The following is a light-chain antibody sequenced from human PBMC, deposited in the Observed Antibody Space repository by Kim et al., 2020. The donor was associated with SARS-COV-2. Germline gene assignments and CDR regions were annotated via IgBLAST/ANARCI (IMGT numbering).Light chain of an antibody. CDR1: QSVSSSY. CDR3: QQDYNYGVT. Sequence: PGERDTLSCRASQSVSSSYLTWYQQKPGQAPRLLIYGASTRATGIPARFSGSGSGTDFTLTISSLQPEDFAVYYCQQDYNYGVTFGGGTKV. J-gene: IGKJ4*01. CDR2: GAS. V-gene: IGKV3D-7*01.